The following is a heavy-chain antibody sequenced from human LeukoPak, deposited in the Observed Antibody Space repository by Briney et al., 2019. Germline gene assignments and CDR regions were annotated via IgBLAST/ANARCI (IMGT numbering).Heavy chain of an antibody. CDR1: GFTFVDYG. CDR2: INYNGAIT. Sequence: GGPLRLSCATSGFTFVDYGLSWVRRAPGKGLEWLCAINYNGAITDYADSVKGRFTISRDNAKNSLYLRMDSLRAEDTALYYCARDRLGPSFSVSHFDLWGQGTLVTVSS. CDR3: ARDRLGPSFSVSHFDL. V-gene: IGHV3-20*04. D-gene: IGHD3-3*02. J-gene: IGHJ4*02.